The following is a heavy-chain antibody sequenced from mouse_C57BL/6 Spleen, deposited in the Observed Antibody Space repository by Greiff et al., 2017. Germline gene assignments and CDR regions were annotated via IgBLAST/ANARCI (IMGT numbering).Heavy chain of an antibody. Sequence: VKLVESGPGLVQPSQSLSITCTVSGFSLTSYGVHWVRQSPGKGLEWLGVIWSGGSTDYNAAFISRLSISKENSKSQVFFKMNSLQADDTAIYYCARSTVVEDYAMDYWGQGTSVTVSS. CDR2: IWSGGST. V-gene: IGHV2-2*01. CDR3: ARSTVVEDYAMDY. D-gene: IGHD1-1*01. J-gene: IGHJ4*01. CDR1: GFSLTSYG.